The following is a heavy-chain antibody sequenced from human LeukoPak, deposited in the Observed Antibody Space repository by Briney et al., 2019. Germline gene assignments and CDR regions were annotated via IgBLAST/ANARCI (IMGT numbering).Heavy chain of an antibody. J-gene: IGHJ4*02. V-gene: IGHV3-7*03. CDR1: GFTFSSYW. Sequence: GGSLRLSCAASGFTFSSYWMTWVRQAPGKGLEWVANIRQDGSEKFYVDSVKGRFVISRDNAKNLVSLEMNSLRAEDTAVYYCARGYSSTISYPEGSPLSRLWGQGTQVTVSS. D-gene: IGHD2-2*01. CDR3: ARGYSSTISYPEGSPLSRL. CDR2: IRQDGSEK.